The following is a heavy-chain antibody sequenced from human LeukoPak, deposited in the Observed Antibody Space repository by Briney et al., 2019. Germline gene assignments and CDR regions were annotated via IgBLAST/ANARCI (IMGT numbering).Heavy chain of an antibody. V-gene: IGHV3-23*01. CDR3: AKDGRSHDYGDY. CDR2: ISGSGGST. Sequence: PGGSLRLSCAASGFTFSSYAMSWVRQAPGKGLEWVSAISGSGGSTYYADSVKGRFTISRDNSENTLYLQMNSLRAEDTAVYYCAKDGRSHDYGDYWGQGTLVTVSS. CDR1: GFTFSSYA. J-gene: IGHJ4*02.